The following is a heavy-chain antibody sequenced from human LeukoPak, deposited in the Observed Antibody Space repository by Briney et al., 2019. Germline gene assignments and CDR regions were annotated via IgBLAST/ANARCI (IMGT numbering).Heavy chain of an antibody. CDR2: IYSGGST. Sequence: GGSLRLSCAASGFTFSSYAMSWVRQAPGKGLEWVSVIYSGGSTYYADSVKGRFTISRDNSKNTLYLQMNSLRAEDTAVYYCARDGKEQLRSGGSCYLYNWFDPWGQGTLVTVSS. CDR3: ARDGKEQLRSGGSCYLYNWFDP. V-gene: IGHV3-66*01. CDR1: GFTFSSYA. D-gene: IGHD2-15*01. J-gene: IGHJ5*02.